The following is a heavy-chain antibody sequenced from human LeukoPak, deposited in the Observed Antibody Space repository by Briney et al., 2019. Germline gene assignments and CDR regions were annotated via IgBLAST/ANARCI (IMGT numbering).Heavy chain of an antibody. V-gene: IGHV4-34*01. CDR3: AREDDTGRYMRDDPFDI. J-gene: IGHJ3*02. Sequence: SETLSLTCAVYGGSFSGYYWSWIRQPPGKGLEWIGEINHSGSTNYNPSLKSRVTISVDTSKNQFSLKLSSVTAADTAVYYCAREDDTGRYMRDDPFDIWGQGKMVTVSS. CDR2: INHSGST. CDR1: GGSFSGYY. D-gene: IGHD1-26*01.